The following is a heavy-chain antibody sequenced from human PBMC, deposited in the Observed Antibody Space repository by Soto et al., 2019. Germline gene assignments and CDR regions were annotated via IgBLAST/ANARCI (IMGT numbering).Heavy chain of an antibody. J-gene: IGHJ3*02. CDR2: INPNSGGT. Sequence: ASVKVSCKASGYNFTGYYMHWVRQAPGQGLEWMGWINPNSGGTNYAPKFQGWVTMTRDTSISTAYMELSRLRSDDTAVYYCASVALATTFAFDIWGQGTMVTVSS. D-gene: IGHD1-26*01. CDR3: ASVALATTFAFDI. CDR1: GYNFTGYY. V-gene: IGHV1-2*04.